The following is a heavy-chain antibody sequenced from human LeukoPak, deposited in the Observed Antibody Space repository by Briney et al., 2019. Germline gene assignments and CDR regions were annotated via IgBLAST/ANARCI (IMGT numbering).Heavy chain of an antibody. D-gene: IGHD5-24*01. J-gene: IGHJ6*03. CDR1: GYTFTSYG. CDR2: ISAYNGNT. CDR3: ARGRVEMATITRYYYYYMDV. Sequence: GASVKVSCKASGYTFTSYGISWVRQAPGQGLEWMGWISAYNGNTNYAQKLQGRVTMTTDTSTSTAYMELRSLRSDDTAVYHCARGRVEMATITRYYYYYMDVWGKGTTVTISS. V-gene: IGHV1-18*01.